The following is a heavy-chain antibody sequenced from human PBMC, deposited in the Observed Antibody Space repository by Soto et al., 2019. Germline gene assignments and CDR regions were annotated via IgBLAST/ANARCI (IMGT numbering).Heavy chain of an antibody. J-gene: IGHJ5*02. CDR2: IYYSGST. CDR3: ARVVGATIGSLNWFDP. V-gene: IGHV4-59*01. D-gene: IGHD1-26*01. CDR1: GGSISSYY. Sequence: PSETLSLTCTVSGGSISSYYWSWIRKPPGKGLEWIGYIYYSGSTNYNHSLKSRVTISVDTSKNQFSLKLSSVTAADTAVYYCARVVGATIGSLNWFDPWGQGTLVTVSS.